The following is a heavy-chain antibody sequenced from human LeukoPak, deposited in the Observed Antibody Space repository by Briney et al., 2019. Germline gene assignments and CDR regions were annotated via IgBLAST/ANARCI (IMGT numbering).Heavy chain of an antibody. CDR2: ISSSNSYI. CDR1: GFTFSSYS. D-gene: IGHD3-22*01. V-gene: IGHV3-21*01. Sequence: GGSLRLSCAASGFTFSSYSMNWLRQAPGKGLEWVSSISSSNSYIYYADSVKGRFTISRDNSKNTLYLQMNSLRAEDTAVYYCAKVPSITMIVVAMGAFDIWGQGTMVTVSS. CDR3: AKVPSITMIVVAMGAFDI. J-gene: IGHJ3*02.